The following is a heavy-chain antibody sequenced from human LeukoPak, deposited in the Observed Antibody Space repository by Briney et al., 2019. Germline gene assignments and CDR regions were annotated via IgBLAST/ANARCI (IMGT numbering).Heavy chain of an antibody. CDR1: GDTXGSYA. D-gene: IGHD3-10*01. Sequence: SVKVSCKAPGDTXGSYAISWVRQAHGQGLEWMGRTIPILGIAKYAQKFQGRLTITADTSTSTAYMELTNLRSDDTAVYYCARDVVRGLNKRKNWFDPWGQGTLVTVSS. V-gene: IGHV1-69*04. CDR3: ARDVVRGLNKRKNWFDP. J-gene: IGHJ5*02. CDR2: TIPILGIA.